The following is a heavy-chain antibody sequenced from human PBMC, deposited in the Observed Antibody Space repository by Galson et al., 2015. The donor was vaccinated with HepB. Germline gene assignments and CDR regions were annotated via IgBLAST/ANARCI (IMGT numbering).Heavy chain of an antibody. J-gene: IGHJ3*02. CDR1: GYTFPNYW. CDR3: ARRPRKDAFDI. Sequence: QSGAEVKKPGESLKISCQVSGYTFPNYWIGWVRQMPGKGLEWMGIIFPRDSDTRYSPSFQVQVTISADNSINTAYLQWTRLKASDTAIYYCARRPRKDAFDIWGQGTMVTVSS. CDR2: IFPRDSDT. V-gene: IGHV5-51*01.